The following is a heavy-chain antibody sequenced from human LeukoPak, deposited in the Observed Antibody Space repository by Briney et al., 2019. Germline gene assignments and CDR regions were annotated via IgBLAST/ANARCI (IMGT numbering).Heavy chain of an antibody. CDR1: GFTFSDYY. Sequence: GGSLRLSCAASGFTFSDYYMTWIRQAPGKGLEWVAVIWYDGSNKYYADSVKGRFTISRDNSKNTLYLQMNSLRAEDTAVYYCARDGPERGPSPFDYWGQGTLVTVSS. CDR2: IWYDGSNK. J-gene: IGHJ4*02. CDR3: ARDGPERGPSPFDY. V-gene: IGHV3-33*08. D-gene: IGHD1-1*01.